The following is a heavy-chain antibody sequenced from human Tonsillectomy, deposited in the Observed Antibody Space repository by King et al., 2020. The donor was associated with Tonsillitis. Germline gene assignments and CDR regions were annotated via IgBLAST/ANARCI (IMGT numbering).Heavy chain of an antibody. D-gene: IGHD6-19*01. Sequence: VQLQESGPGLVKPSETLSLTCTVSGYSISSGYYWGWIRQPPGKGLEWIGSIYHSGSTYYNPSLKSRVTISVDTSKNQFSLKLSSVTAADTAVYYCARGDEGQWLVSYYYYGMDVWGQGTTVTVSS. CDR2: IYHSGST. V-gene: IGHV4-38-2*02. CDR3: ARGDEGQWLVSYYYYGMDV. CDR1: GYSISSGYY. J-gene: IGHJ6*02.